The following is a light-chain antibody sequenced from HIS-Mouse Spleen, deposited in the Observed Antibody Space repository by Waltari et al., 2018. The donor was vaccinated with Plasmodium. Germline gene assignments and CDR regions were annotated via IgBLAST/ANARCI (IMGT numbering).Light chain of an antibody. Sequence: SYELTQPPSVSVSPGQTARITCSGDALPKKYAYWYKQKSCQATGLVIYEDSKRPSGIPERFSGSSSGTIATLTISGAQVEDEADYYCYSTDSSGNHRVFGGGTKLTVL. CDR2: EDS. J-gene: IGLJ3*02. CDR1: ALPKKY. CDR3: YSTDSSGNHRV. V-gene: IGLV3-10*01.